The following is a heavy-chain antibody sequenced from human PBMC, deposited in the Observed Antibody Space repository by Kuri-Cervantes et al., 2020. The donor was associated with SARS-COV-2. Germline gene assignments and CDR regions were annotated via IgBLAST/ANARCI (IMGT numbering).Heavy chain of an antibody. V-gene: IGHV3-23*01. Sequence: GESLKISCAASGFTFSSYAMSWVRQAPGKGLEWVSAISGSGGSTYYAESVKGRFTISRDNAKNSLYLQMNSLRAEDTAVYYCASPSSGYSGGFDYWGQGTLVTVSS. J-gene: IGHJ4*02. CDR1: GFTFSSYA. D-gene: IGHD3-22*01. CDR3: ASPSSGYSGGFDY. CDR2: ISGSGGST.